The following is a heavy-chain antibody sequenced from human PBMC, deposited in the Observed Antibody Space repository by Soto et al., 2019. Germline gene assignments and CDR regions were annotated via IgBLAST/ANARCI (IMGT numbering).Heavy chain of an antibody. CDR3: AKDSSGWFVPLDY. Sequence: QVQLVESGGGVVQPGRSLRLSCAASGFTFSSYGMHWVRQAPGKGLEWVAVISYDGSNKYYADSVKGRFTISRDNSKNTLYLQMNSLRAEDTAVYYCAKDSSGWFVPLDYWVQGTLVTVSS. D-gene: IGHD6-19*01. CDR2: ISYDGSNK. J-gene: IGHJ4*02. V-gene: IGHV3-30*18. CDR1: GFTFSSYG.